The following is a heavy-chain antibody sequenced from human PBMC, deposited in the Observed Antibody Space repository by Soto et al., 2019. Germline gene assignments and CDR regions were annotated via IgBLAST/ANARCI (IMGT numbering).Heavy chain of an antibody. Sequence: GGSLKLSCAASGFTFSSYAMSWVRQAPGKGLEWVSAISGSGGSTYYADSVKGRFTISRDNSKNTLYLQMNSLRAEDTAVYYCSKDGGIAVAYFDYWAQGTLVTVSS. V-gene: IGHV3-23*01. CDR2: ISGSGGST. CDR1: GFTFSSYA. D-gene: IGHD6-19*01. J-gene: IGHJ4*02. CDR3: SKDGGIAVAYFDY.